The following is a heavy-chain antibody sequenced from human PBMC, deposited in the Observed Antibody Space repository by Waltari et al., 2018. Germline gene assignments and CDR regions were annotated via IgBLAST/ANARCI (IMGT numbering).Heavy chain of an antibody. Sequence: QVQLVQSGAEVKKPGSSVKVSCKTSGGTLSAYTINWVRQAPGQGLEWMGRIIPIFGKANYAQKFQGRVTFTADKSTHTAYMEVSGLTSEDTALYYCARDDATTGHLDSWGQGTPVTVSS. V-gene: IGHV1-69*06. CDR2: IIPIFGKA. CDR3: ARDDATTGHLDS. D-gene: IGHD1-1*01. J-gene: IGHJ4*02. CDR1: GGTLSAYT.